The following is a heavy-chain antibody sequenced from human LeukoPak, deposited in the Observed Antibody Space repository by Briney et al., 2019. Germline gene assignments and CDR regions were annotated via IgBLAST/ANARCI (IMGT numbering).Heavy chain of an antibody. D-gene: IGHD5-18*01. V-gene: IGHV3-7*01. J-gene: IGHJ4*02. Sequence: PGGSLRLSCAASGLTFRHFWMHWVRQASGKGLEWVANINQDGSHKYYVDSVEGRFTVSRDTASNSLFLQMDSLRVEDTAVYYCARDRGYTSYDFWGQGISVIVSS. CDR1: GLTFRHFW. CDR3: ARDRGYTSYDF. CDR2: INQDGSHK.